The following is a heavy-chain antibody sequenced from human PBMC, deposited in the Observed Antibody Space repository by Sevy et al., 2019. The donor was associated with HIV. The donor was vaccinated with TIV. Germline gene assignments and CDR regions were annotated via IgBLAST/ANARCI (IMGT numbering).Heavy chain of an antibody. CDR1: GFTFSSYA. V-gene: IGHV3-30-3*01. Sequence: GGSLRLSCAASGFTFSSYAMHWVRQAPGKGLEWVAVISYDGSNKYYADSVKGRFTISRDNSKNTLYLQMNSLRAEDTAMYYCARENLDWNQSFDYWRQGTLVTVSS. J-gene: IGHJ4*02. CDR2: ISYDGSNK. CDR3: ARENLDWNQSFDY. D-gene: IGHD3-9*01.